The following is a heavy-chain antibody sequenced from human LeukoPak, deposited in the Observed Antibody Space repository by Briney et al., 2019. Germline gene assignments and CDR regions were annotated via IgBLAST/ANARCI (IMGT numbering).Heavy chain of an antibody. CDR3: ARVRDCSGSSRYQPDYFDY. Sequence: PGGSLRLSCAASGFTFSNFEMNWVRQAPGKGLEWVSYINTGGNTLYYADSVRRRFSISRDNAKNSLYLQMNNLRAEDTAVYYCARVRDCSGSSRYQPDYFDYWGQGTLVAVSS. J-gene: IGHJ4*02. V-gene: IGHV3-48*03. CDR2: INTGGNTL. D-gene: IGHD2-2*01. CDR1: GFTFSNFE.